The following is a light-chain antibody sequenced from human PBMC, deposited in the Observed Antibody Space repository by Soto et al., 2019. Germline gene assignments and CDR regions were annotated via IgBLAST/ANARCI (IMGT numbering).Light chain of an antibody. CDR1: QNINNY. J-gene: IGKJ2*01. CDR2: AAS. Sequence: DIQMTQSPSSLSASVGDRVTITCRASQNINNYSNWYQQKPGKAPKLLIYAASSLQSGVPSRFSGSGSGTDFTLTISSLEPEDFSTYYCQQSYSTLYTFGQGTNLEIK. V-gene: IGKV1-39*01. CDR3: QQSYSTLYT.